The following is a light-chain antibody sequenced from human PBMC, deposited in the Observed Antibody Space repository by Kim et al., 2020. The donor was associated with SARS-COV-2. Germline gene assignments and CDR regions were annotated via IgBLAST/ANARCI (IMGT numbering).Light chain of an antibody. J-gene: IGKJ1*01. CDR2: GAS. CDR3: QQNNNWLRT. V-gene: IGKV3-15*01. CDR1: QSVSSN. Sequence: EIVMTQSPATLSVSPGERATLSCRASQSVSSNLAWYQQKHGQAPRLLIYGASTRPTGIPARFSGSGSGTDYTLTISSLQSEDFAVYYFQQNNNWLRTFGQGTKVDIK.